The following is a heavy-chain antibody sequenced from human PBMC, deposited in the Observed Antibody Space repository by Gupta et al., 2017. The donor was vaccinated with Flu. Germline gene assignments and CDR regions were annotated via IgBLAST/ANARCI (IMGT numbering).Heavy chain of an antibody. CDR1: GVTFRSYW. D-gene: IGHD2-2*01. V-gene: IGHV3-7*01. Sequence: EVQLVESGGGLVQPGGSLRLSCAASGVTFRSYWMSWVRQAPGKGLEWVANIKEDGSEKYYVDSVKGRVTSSRDNAKNSLYLQRNSLRADDTAVYDGARDARSCSSTRCRLKGLLDDGGQGTLVTVSS. CDR2: IKEDGSEK. J-gene: IGHJ4*02. CDR3: ARDARSCSSTRCRLKGLLDD.